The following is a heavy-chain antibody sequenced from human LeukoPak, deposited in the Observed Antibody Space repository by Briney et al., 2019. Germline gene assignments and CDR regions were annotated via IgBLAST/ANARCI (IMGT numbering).Heavy chain of an antibody. J-gene: IGHJ3*01. CDR1: GGFISGSNW. V-gene: IGHV4-4*02. Sequence: PSETLSLTCTVSGGFISGSNWWSWVRQPPGKGLEWIGEIYHSGNTNYNPSLKSRVTISVDKSKNQFSLKLSSVTAADTAVYYCASASSGWYDAFDVWGQGTMVMVSS. CDR3: ASASSGWYDAFDV. D-gene: IGHD6-19*01. CDR2: IYHSGNT.